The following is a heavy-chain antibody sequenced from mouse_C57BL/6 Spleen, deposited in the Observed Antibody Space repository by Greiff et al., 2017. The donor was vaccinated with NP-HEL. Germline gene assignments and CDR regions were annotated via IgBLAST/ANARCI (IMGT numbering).Heavy chain of an antibody. CDR1: GYTFTSYW. CDR3: ATNWDERFAY. CDR2: IDPSDSYT. V-gene: IGHV1-59*01. J-gene: IGHJ3*01. D-gene: IGHD4-1*02. Sequence: QVQLQQPGAELVRPGTSVKLSCKASGYTFTSYWMHWVKQRPGQGLEWIGVIDPSDSYTNYNQKFKGKATLTVDTSSSTAYMQLSSLTSEDSAVYYCATNWDERFAYWGQGTLVTVSA.